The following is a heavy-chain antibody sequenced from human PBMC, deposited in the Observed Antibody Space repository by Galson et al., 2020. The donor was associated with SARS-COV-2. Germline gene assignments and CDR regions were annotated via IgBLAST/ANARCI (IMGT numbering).Heavy chain of an antibody. Sequence: GGSLRLSCAASGFTFSSYAMHWVRQAPGKGLEWVAVISYDGSNKYYADSVKGRFTISRDNSKNTLYLQMNSLRAEDTAVYYCASDVGYCSGGSGYPVPMNIFAYGGQGTIVTVSS. CDR3: ASDVGYCSGGSGYPVPMNIFAY. CDR1: GFTFSSYA. J-gene: IGHJ4*02. D-gene: IGHD2-15*01. V-gene: IGHV3-30*04. CDR2: ISYDGSNK.